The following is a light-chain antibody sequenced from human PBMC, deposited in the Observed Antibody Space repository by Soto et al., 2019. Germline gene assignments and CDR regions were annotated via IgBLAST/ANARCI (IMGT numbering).Light chain of an antibody. J-gene: IGLJ2*01. CDR1: NSNIGSNP. Sequence: QAVLTHPPSASGTPGHRVTISCSGSNSNIGSNPVHWYQQFPGTAPKVLIYSNYQRPSGVPDRFSGSKSGTSASLAISGLQSEDEADYYCAAWDDRLSDLLFGGGTKVTVL. CDR2: SNY. V-gene: IGLV1-44*01. CDR3: AAWDDRLSDLL.